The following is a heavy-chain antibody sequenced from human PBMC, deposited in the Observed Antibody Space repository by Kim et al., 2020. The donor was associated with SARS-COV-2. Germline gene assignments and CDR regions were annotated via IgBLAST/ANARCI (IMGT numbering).Heavy chain of an antibody. CDR2: ISYDGSNK. Sequence: GGSLRLSCAASGFTFSSYAMHWVRQAPGKGLEWVAVISYDGSNKYYADSVKGRFTISRDNSKNTLYLQMNSLRAEDTAVYYCARDDYTFLIHWGQGTLVTVSS. CDR3: ARDDYTFLIH. D-gene: IGHD4-4*01. CDR1: GFTFSSYA. J-gene: IGHJ1*01. V-gene: IGHV3-30*04.